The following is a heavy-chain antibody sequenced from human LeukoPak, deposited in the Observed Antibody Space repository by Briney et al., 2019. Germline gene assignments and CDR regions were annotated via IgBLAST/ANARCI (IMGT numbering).Heavy chain of an antibody. CDR1: GYTLTELS. Sequence: ASVKVSCKVSGYTLTELSMHWVRQAPGKGLEWMGGFGPEDGETIYAQKFQGRVTMTEDTSTDTAYMELSSLRSEDTAVYYCATPAPFGGGFDYWGQGTLVTVSS. CDR2: FGPEDGET. V-gene: IGHV1-24*01. CDR3: ATPAPFGGGFDY. J-gene: IGHJ4*02. D-gene: IGHD3-16*01.